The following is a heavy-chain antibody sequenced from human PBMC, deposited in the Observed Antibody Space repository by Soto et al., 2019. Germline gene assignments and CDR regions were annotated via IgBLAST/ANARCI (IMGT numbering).Heavy chain of an antibody. J-gene: IGHJ4*02. V-gene: IGHV2-70*20. CDR1: GFSLSTSGMC. CDR2: IDWDDDK. CDR3: ARIRGWHYYDSSGYYYFDY. D-gene: IGHD3-22*01. Sequence: SGPTLVNPTQTLTLTCTFSGFSLSTSGMCVSWVRQPPGKALEWLALIDWDDDKYYSTSLKTRLTISKDTSKNQVVLTMTNIDPVDTATYYCARIRGWHYYDSSGYYYFDYWGQGTPVTVSS.